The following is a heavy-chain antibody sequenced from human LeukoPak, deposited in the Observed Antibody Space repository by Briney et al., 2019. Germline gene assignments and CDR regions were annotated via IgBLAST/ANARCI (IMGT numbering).Heavy chain of an antibody. Sequence: GSLRLSCAASEFTFSTYAIHWVRQAPGKGLGWVAVMSYDGSNKYYADSVKGRFTISRDSSKNTLYLQMNSLRAEDTAVYYCARWDSYYYAMDVWGQGTTVTVSS. D-gene: IGHD1-26*01. V-gene: IGHV3-30*04. J-gene: IGHJ6*02. CDR1: EFTFSTYA. CDR2: MSYDGSNK. CDR3: ARWDSYYYAMDV.